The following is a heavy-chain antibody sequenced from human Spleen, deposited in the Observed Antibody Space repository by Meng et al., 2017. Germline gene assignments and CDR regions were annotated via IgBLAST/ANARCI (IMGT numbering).Heavy chain of an antibody. D-gene: IGHD6-13*01. CDR2: IETKSEGGTA. CDR1: GVSFTDAW. V-gene: IGHV3-15*04. CDR3: ATGAAAADH. Sequence: GGSLRLSCVASGVSFTDAWMSWVRQAPGKGLEWVGRIETKSEGGTADYAAPVKGRFSISRDDSKNTLYLQMNTLISEDTGVYFCATGAAAADHWGQGTLVTVS. J-gene: IGHJ4*02.